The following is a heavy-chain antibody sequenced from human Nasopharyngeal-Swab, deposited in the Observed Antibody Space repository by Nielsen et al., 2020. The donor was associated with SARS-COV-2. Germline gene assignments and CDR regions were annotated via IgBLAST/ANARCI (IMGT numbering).Heavy chain of an antibody. J-gene: IGHJ4*02. CDR2: ISGSGSTL. CDR1: GFTFSDHS. D-gene: IGHD4-17*01. CDR3: TRGDGALTYFDY. V-gene: IGHV3-48*02. Sequence: GESLKISCAASGFTFSDHSMIWVRQAPGQGLEWVSYISGSGSTLYYADSVKGRITVSRDNAKSPVYLQMSSLRDEDTAVYYCTRGDGALTYFDYWGQGTLVSVSS.